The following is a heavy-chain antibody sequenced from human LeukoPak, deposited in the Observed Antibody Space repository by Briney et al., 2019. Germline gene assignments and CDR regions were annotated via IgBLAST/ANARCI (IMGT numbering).Heavy chain of an antibody. CDR1: GYSFTSYW. D-gene: IGHD3-10*01. J-gene: IGHJ5*02. CDR3: ATSVPYGSGSYLYSPEPTNWFDP. CDR2: IYPGDSDT. Sequence: KYGESLKISCKGSGYSFTSYWIGWVRQMPGKGLEWMGIIYPGDSDTRYSPSFQGQVTISADKSISTAYLQWSSLKASDTAMYYCATSVPYGSGSYLYSPEPTNWFDPWGQGTLVTVSS. V-gene: IGHV5-51*01.